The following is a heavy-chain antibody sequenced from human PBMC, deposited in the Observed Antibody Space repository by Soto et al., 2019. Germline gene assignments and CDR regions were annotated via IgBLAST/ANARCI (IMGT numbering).Heavy chain of an antibody. V-gene: IGHV3-23*01. CDR3: AKDRGLVALEYFQY. CDR1: GFTFSNYA. D-gene: IGHD3-9*01. CDR2: IGDSASST. J-gene: IGHJ1*01. Sequence: DVQLLESGGGFVQPGGSLRLSCAASGFTFSNYAMTWVRQAPGTGPEWVSTIGDSASSTYYADSVKGRFIISRDNXXNSLYLHMNSLRAEDTAVYFCAKDRGLVALEYFQYWGQGTLVTVSS.